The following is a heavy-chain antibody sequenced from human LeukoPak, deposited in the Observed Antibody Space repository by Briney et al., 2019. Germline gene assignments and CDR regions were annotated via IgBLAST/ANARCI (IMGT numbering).Heavy chain of an antibody. CDR1: GGSISSSSYY. D-gene: IGHD6-13*01. Sequence: SETLSLTCTVSGGSISSSSYYWGWIRQPPGKGLEWIGSIYYSGSTYYNPSLKSRVTISVDTSKNQFSLKLSSVTAADTAVYYCARDRGSSSWYRPNWFDPWGQGTLVTVSS. V-gene: IGHV4-39*07. CDR2: IYYSGST. CDR3: ARDRGSSSWYRPNWFDP. J-gene: IGHJ5*02.